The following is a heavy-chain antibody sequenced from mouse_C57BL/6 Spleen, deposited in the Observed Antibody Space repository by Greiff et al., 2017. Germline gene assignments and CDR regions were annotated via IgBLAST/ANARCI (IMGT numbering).Heavy chain of an antibody. D-gene: IGHD4-1*01. CDR3: ARGETGAFAY. CDR2: IYPGSGST. J-gene: IGHJ3*01. V-gene: IGHV1-55*01. CDR1: GYTFTSYW. Sequence: QVQLKESGAELVKPGASVKMSCKASGYTFTSYWITWVKQRPGQGLEWIGDIYPGSGSTNYNEKFKSKATLTVDTSSSTAYMQLSSLTSEDSAVYYCARGETGAFAYWGQGTLVTVSA.